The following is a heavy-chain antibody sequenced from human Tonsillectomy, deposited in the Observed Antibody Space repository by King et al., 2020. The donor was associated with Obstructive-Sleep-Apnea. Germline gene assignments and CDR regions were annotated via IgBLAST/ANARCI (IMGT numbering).Heavy chain of an antibody. CDR1: GFTFNSYA. CDR3: AKDICTNGVCTYDY. D-gene: IGHD2-8*01. Sequence: VQLVESGGGLVQPGGSLRLSCAASGFTFNSYAMNWCRQAPGKGLEWVSGVSGSGDNTFYADSVKGRFTISRANSKRTLYLQMNSLRAEDTAVYYCAKDICTNGVCTYDYWGQGTLVTVSS. V-gene: IGHV3-23*04. J-gene: IGHJ4*02. CDR2: VSGSGDNT.